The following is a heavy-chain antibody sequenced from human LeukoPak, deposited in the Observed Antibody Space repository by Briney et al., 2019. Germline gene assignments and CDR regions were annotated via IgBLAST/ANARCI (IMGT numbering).Heavy chain of an antibody. V-gene: IGHV3-23*01. D-gene: IGHD1-26*01. CDR2: ISGSVGRT. Sequence: GGSLRLSCAASGFTFSSYVMSWVRQAPGKGLEWVSAISGSVGRTYYADSVKGRFAICRDNSKNTLFLQMNSLRAEDTAIYYCAQGSRELLTWGQGTLVTVSS. CDR1: GFTFSSYV. CDR3: AQGSRELLT. J-gene: IGHJ5*02.